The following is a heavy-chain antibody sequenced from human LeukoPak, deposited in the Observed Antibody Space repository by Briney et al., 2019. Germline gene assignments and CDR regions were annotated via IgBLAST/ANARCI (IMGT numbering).Heavy chain of an antibody. CDR1: GFTFSSYR. CDR3: AKGKQIYEGPSDY. V-gene: IGHV3-21*01. D-gene: IGHD2/OR15-2a*01. Sequence: GGSLRLSCAASGFTFSSYRMNWVRQAPGKGLEWVSSISKSTSYIHYADAVKGRFIISRDNVKNSLFLQMNSLRAEDTAVYYCAKGKQIYEGPSDYWGQGTLVTVSS. CDR2: ISKSTSYI. J-gene: IGHJ4*02.